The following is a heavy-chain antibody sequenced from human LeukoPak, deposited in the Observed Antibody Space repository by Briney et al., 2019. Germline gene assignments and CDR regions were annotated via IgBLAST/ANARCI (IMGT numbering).Heavy chain of an antibody. V-gene: IGHV4-59*01. D-gene: IGHD3-22*01. J-gene: IGHJ3*02. CDR2: IYYTGST. CDR1: GGSISSSY. CDR3: ARGYYDSSGYSNTFDI. Sequence: PSETLSLTCTVSGGSISSSYWSWIRQPPGMGLEWIGYIYYTGSTNYNPSLKSRVTMSVDTSKSQFSLRLTSVTAADTAVYYCARGYYDSSGYSNTFDIWSQGTMVTVSS.